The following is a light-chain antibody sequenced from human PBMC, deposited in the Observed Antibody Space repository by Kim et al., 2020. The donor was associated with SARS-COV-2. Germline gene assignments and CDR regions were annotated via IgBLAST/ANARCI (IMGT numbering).Light chain of an antibody. Sequence: QLVLTQPPSASGTPGQRVTISCSGSSFNIGSNTVNWYQQFPGTAPKLLIYANDQRPSGVPDRFSGSKSGTSASLAISGLQSDDEADYHCAAWDDSLNGRVFGGGTKVTVL. CDR1: SFNIGSNT. CDR2: AND. V-gene: IGLV1-44*01. CDR3: AAWDDSLNGRV. J-gene: IGLJ3*02.